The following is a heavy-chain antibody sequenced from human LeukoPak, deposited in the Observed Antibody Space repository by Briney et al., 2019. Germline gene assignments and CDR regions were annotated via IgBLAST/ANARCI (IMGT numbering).Heavy chain of an antibody. Sequence: PPETLSLTCTVYGGSLSSYYWSWIRQPPGKGLECVGYIYYSGSTNYDPSLKTRVTISVDTFKNQFSLKLSAVTAADTAVYYCARGGGASVDYWGQGTLVTVSS. V-gene: IGHV4-59*01. CDR3: ARGGGASVDY. CDR1: GGSLSSYY. J-gene: IGHJ4*02. CDR2: IYYSGST. D-gene: IGHD3-16*01.